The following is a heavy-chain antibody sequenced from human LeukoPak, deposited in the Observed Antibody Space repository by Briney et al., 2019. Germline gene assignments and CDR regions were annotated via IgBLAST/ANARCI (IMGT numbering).Heavy chain of an antibody. V-gene: IGHV1-18*01. CDR2: ISAYNGNT. Sequence: ASVKVSCKASGYTFTSYGISWVRQAPGQGLEWMGWISAYNGNTNYAQKLQGRVTMTTDTSTSTAYMELRGLRSDDTAVYYCARARDFWSGYYFDYWGQGTLVTVSS. D-gene: IGHD3-3*01. J-gene: IGHJ4*02. CDR1: GYTFTSYG. CDR3: ARARDFWSGYYFDY.